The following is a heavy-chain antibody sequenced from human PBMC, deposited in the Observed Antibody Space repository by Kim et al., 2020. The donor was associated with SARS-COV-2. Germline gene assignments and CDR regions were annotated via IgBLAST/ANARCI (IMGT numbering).Heavy chain of an antibody. CDR2: IKSKTDGGTT. CDR1: GFTFSNAW. J-gene: IGHJ6*02. Sequence: GGSLRLSCAASGFTFSNAWMSWVRQSPGKGLEWVGRIKSKTDGGTTDYAAPVKGRFTISRDDSKNTLYLQMNSLKTEDTAVYYCTRSYYYGSGSYTNYYYGMDVWGQGTTVTVSS. D-gene: IGHD3-10*01. CDR3: TRSYYYGSGSYTNYYYGMDV. V-gene: IGHV3-15*01.